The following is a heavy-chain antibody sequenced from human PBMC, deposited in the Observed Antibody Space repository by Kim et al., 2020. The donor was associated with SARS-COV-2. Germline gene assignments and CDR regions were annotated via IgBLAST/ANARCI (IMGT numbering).Heavy chain of an antibody. V-gene: IGHV3-64D*06. CDR1: GFTFSSYA. CDR2: ISSNGGST. J-gene: IGHJ3*02. CDR3: VKASYGSGSYDAFDI. D-gene: IGHD3-10*01. Sequence: GGSLRLSCSASGFTFSSYAMHWVRQAPGKGLEYVSAISSNGGSTYYADSVKGRFTISRDNSKNTLYLQMSSLRAEDTAVYYCVKASYGSGSYDAFDIWGQGTMVTVSS.